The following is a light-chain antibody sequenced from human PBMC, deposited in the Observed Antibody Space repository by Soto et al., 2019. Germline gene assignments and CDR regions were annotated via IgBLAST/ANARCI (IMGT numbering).Light chain of an antibody. CDR3: QRLQRTPIT. J-gene: IGKJ3*01. Sequence: QLSQSPSSLSASVGDRVTITCRASQAVSRYLAWYQVKAGTAPKLLFYGASTLQSGVPARFSGFGSGTEVTLSISSLQREDFSTYHGQRLQRTPITVGPGPTVHV. V-gene: IGKV1-9*01. CDR1: QAVSRY. CDR2: GAS.